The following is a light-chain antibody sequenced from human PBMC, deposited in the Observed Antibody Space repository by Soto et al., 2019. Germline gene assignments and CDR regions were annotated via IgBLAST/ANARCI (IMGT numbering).Light chain of an antibody. CDR2: DVT. V-gene: IGLV2-11*01. CDR1: SSDVGGYNY. CDR3: CSYAGSYTWV. Sequence: QSALTQPRSVSGSPGQSVTISCTGTSSDVGGYNYGSWYEQHPVKAPKLMIYDVTKRPSGVPDRFSGSKSGNTASLTISGLQAEDEADYYCCSYAGSYTWVFGTGTKLTVL. J-gene: IGLJ1*01.